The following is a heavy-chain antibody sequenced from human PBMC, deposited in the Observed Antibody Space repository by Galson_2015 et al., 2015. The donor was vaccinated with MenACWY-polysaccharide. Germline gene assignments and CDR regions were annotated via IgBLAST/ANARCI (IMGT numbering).Heavy chain of an antibody. D-gene: IGHD3/OR15-3a*01. CDR3: AKDLHWYGMHV. J-gene: IGHJ6*02. CDR2: LSGPGDAT. V-gene: IGHV3-23*01. Sequence: SLRLSCAASGFTFNKFYMAWVRQAPGKGPEWVSALSGPGDATFYADSVRGRFTISRDNSQNTLYLHMSSLRVDDTAVYFCAKDLHWYGMHVWGHGTTVTVS. CDR1: GFTFNKFY.